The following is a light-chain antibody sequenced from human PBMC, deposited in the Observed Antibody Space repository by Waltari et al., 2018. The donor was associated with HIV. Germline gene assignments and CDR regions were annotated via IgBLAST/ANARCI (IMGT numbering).Light chain of an antibody. CDR1: SDDVGRYDY. Sequence: QSALTPPPSASGPAGQSVTISCTGGSDDVGRYDYVSWYQQHPGTAPKVIIYDVNERPSGVPDRFSGFKSGNTASLTVSGLQAEDEADYYCSSYAGGSNFVFGTGTKVTVV. CDR3: SSYAGGSNFV. V-gene: IGLV2-8*01. CDR2: DVN. J-gene: IGLJ1*01.